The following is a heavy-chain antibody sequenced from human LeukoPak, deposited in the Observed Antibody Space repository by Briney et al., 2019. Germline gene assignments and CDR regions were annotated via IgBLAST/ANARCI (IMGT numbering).Heavy chain of an antibody. V-gene: IGHV4-30-4*01. CDR3: AREGLNDFWSGYYSYYFDY. CDR2: FYYSGST. Sequence: PSQTLSLTCTVSGGSISSGDYYWSWFGQPQGRGLGWIGYFYYSGSTYYNPSLKSRVTISVDTSKNQFSLKLSSVTAADTAVYYCAREGLNDFWSGYYSYYFDYWGQGTLVTVSS. CDR1: GGSISSGDYY. D-gene: IGHD3-3*01. J-gene: IGHJ4*02.